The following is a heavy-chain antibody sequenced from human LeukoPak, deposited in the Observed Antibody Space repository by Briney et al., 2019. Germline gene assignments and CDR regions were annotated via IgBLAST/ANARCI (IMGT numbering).Heavy chain of an antibody. CDR1: RGSITSYY. CDR2: IY. CDR3: ASDIGVLDAFHF. D-gene: IGHD3-3*01. V-gene: IGHV4-59*12. J-gene: IGHJ3*01. Sequence: SETLSLTCTVSRGSITSYYWSWIRQPPGKGLEWIGYIYNYNPSLKSQVTISVDTSKNHFSLRLTSVTAADTAVYYCASDIGVLDAFHFWGQGTVVTVSS.